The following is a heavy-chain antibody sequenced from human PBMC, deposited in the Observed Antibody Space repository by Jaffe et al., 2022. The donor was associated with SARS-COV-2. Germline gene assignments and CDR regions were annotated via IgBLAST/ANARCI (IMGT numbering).Heavy chain of an antibody. CDR3: ARSYGDYAKYYYYGMDV. D-gene: IGHD4-17*01. J-gene: IGHJ6*02. V-gene: IGHV3-48*03. CDR2: ISSSGSTI. Sequence: EVQLVESGGGLVQPGGSLRLSCAASGFTFSSYEMNWVRQAPGKGLEWVSYISSSGSTIYYADSVKGRFTISRDNAKNSLYLQMNSLRAEDTAVYYCARSYGDYAKYYYYGMDVWGQGTTVTVSS. CDR1: GFTFSSYE.